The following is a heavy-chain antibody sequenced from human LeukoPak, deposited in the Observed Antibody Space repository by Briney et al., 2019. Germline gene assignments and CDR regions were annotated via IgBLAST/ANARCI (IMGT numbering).Heavy chain of an antibody. CDR3: ARDRTGYCSAAGCQYDAFDV. CDR1: GFTFSDYY. V-gene: IGHV3-11*05. J-gene: IGHJ3*01. Sequence: GGSLRLSCAASGFTFSDYYMSWIRQAPGKGLEWVSYISHSSTYTTYADSVKGRFTISRDNAKNSLYLQMNSLRAEDTAVYYCARDRTGYCSAAGCQYDAFDVWGQGTMVTVSS. CDR2: ISHSSTYT. D-gene: IGHD2-15*01.